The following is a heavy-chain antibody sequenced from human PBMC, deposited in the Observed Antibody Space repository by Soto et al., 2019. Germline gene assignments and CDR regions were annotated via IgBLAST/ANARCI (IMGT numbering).Heavy chain of an antibody. J-gene: IGHJ6*02. CDR1: GYTYTRYD. CDR3: ARPSSARYDILTGYFYYYYYGMDV. D-gene: IGHD3-9*01. V-gene: IGHV1-8*01. CDR2: MNPNSGNT. Sequence: ASVTGSCKTSGYTYTRYDINWVRQATGQGLEWMGWMNPNSGNTGYAQKFQGRVTMTRNTSISTAYMELSSLRSEDTAVYYCARPSSARYDILTGYFYYYYYGMDVWGQGTTVTVSS.